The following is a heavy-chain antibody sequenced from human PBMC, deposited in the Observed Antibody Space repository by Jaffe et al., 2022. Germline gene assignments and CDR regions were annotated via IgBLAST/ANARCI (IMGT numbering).Heavy chain of an antibody. CDR3: ARAYCSGATCRPYFDY. V-gene: IGHV3-21*01. J-gene: IGHJ4*02. Sequence: EVQLVESGGGLVKPGGSLRLSCAASGFTFSSYSMTWARQAPGKGPEWVSSISSSSIYIYYADSVKGRFTISRDNAKNSLYLQMNSLRAEDTAVYYCARAYCSGATCRPYFDYWGQGTLVTVSS. CDR1: GFTFSSYS. CDR2: ISSSSIYI. D-gene: IGHD2-15*01.